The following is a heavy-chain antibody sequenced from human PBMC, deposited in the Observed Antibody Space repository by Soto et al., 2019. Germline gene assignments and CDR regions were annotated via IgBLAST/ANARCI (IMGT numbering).Heavy chain of an antibody. CDR1: GFTFDDYA. D-gene: IGHD6-19*01. J-gene: IGHJ4*02. CDR2: ISWNSGSI. CDR3: AKEGTRIAVAGSGDFDY. V-gene: IGHV3-9*01. Sequence: EVQLVESGGGLVQPGRSLRLSCAASGFTFDDYAMHWVRQAPGKGLEWVSGISWNSGSIGYADSVKGRFTISRDNAKNSLYLQMNSLRAEDTALYYCAKEGTRIAVAGSGDFDYWGQGTLVTVSS.